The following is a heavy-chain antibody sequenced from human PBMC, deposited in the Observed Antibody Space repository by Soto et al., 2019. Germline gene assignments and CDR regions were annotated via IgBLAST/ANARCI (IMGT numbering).Heavy chain of an antibody. CDR1: GDYISGYY. CDR3: ARGISLIVEVQRDAPDKYYFDS. V-gene: IGHV4-59*12. D-gene: IGHD2-21*01. Sequence: TSETLSLNCTVSGDYISGYYWSRMRHSPGMGRPWIGFIHYSGSTNYNRSLEGRVTMSVATSKNQFSLKLSSVTAADTAVYYCARGISLIVEVQRDAPDKYYFDSWGQGTLVTVAS. CDR2: IHYSGST. J-gene: IGHJ4*02.